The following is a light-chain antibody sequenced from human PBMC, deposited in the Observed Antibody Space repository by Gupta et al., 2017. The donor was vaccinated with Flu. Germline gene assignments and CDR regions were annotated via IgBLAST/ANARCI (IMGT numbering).Light chain of an antibody. CDR2: LEGSGSY. J-gene: IGLJ3*02. V-gene: IGLV4-60*03. CDR1: SGHSSYI. CDR3: ETWDSNSWV. Sequence: QPVLTQSSSASASLGSSVKLTCTLSSGHSSYIIAWHQQQPGKAPRYLMKLEGSGSYNKGSGVPDRFSGSSFGADRYLTISNLQSEDEADYYCETWDSNSWVFGGGTKLTVL.